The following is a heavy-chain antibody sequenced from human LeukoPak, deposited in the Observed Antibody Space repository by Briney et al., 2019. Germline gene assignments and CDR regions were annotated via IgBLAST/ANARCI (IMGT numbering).Heavy chain of an antibody. CDR3: ARVAGSGSRKYYYGMDV. Sequence: GGSLRLSCAASGFTFSSYSMNWVRQAPGKGLEWVSSISSSSSYIYYADSVKGRFTISRDNAKNSLYLQMNSLRAEDTAVYYCARVAGSGSRKYYYGMDVWGQGITVTVSS. CDR2: ISSSSSYI. J-gene: IGHJ6*02. V-gene: IGHV3-21*01. D-gene: IGHD3-10*01. CDR1: GFTFSSYS.